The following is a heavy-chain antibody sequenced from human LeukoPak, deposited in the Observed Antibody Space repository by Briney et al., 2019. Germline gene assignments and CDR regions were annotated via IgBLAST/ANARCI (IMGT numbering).Heavy chain of an antibody. D-gene: IGHD5-18*01. CDR1: GSSISSYY. Sequence: PSETLSLTCTVSGSSISSYYWSWIRQPPGKGLEWIGYIYYSGSTNYNPSLKSRVTISVDTSKNQFSLKPTSVTAADTAVYYCARDGGGDSYGSDFWGQGTLVTVSS. V-gene: IGHV4-59*01. J-gene: IGHJ4*02. CDR2: IYYSGST. CDR3: ARDGGGDSYGSDF.